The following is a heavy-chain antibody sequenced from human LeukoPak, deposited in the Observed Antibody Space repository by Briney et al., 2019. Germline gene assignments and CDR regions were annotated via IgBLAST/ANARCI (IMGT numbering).Heavy chain of an antibody. J-gene: IGHJ4*02. CDR2: ISGYNGKT. CDR1: GYTFTGYY. CDR3: ARDMYDISGRADY. V-gene: IGHV1-18*04. Sequence: ASVKVSCKASGYTFTGYYMHWVRQAPGQGLVWMGWISGYNGKTNYGQKLQGRVTMTTDTSTNTAYMELRSLRSDDSAVYYCARDMYDISGRADYWGQGTRVTVSS. D-gene: IGHD3-22*01.